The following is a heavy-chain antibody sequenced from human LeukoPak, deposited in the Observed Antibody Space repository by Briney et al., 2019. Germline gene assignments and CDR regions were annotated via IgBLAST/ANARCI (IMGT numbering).Heavy chain of an antibody. CDR2: IWYDGSDK. D-gene: IGHD3-10*01. CDR3: AREGATMVRGVIGAPTN. Sequence: GRSLRLSCAASGFTFSSHGMHWVRQAPGKGLEWVAAIWYDGSDKYYADSVKGRFTISRDNSKNTLYLQMNSLRAEDTAVYYCAREGATMVRGVIGAPTNWGQGTLVTVSS. CDR1: GFTFSSHG. V-gene: IGHV3-33*01. J-gene: IGHJ4*02.